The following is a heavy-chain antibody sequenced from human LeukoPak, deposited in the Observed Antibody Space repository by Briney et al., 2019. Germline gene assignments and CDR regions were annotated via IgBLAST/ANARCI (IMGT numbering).Heavy chain of an antibody. Sequence: SETLSLTCTVSGGSISSYYWSWIRQPPGKGLEWIGYIYYSGSTNYNSSLKSRVTISVDRSKNQFSLKLTSVTAADTAVYYCATCGGDCYSGAPFGYWGQGTLVTVSS. D-gene: IGHD2-21*02. CDR1: GGSISSYY. CDR3: ATCGGDCYSGAPFGY. CDR2: IYYSGST. V-gene: IGHV4-59*12. J-gene: IGHJ4*02.